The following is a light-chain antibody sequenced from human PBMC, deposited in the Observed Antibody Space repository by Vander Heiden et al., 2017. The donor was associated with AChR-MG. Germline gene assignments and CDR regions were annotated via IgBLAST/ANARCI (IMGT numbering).Light chain of an antibody. CDR1: NVGRKT. V-gene: IGLV3-21*03. CDR2: DDD. Sequence: SYVLTQSPSVSVAPGKTATITCRGTNVGRKTVHWYQQSPGQAPRLVVHDDDDRPSGIPERFSGSNSGNTATLTISRVGAGDEADYYCQVWDSGSDHWVFGGGTTLTVL. J-gene: IGLJ3*02. CDR3: QVWDSGSDHWV.